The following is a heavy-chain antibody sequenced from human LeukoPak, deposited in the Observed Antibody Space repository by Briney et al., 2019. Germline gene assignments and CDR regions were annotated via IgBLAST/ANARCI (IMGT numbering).Heavy chain of an antibody. D-gene: IGHD5-18*01. Sequence: GGSLRLSCLASGFTVSSTYMSWVRQAPGKGLEWVSLLYSGGRTFYADSVTGRFTISRDNSKNTVYLHMNTLRAEDTAVCYCASGGENSYGTLDSWGQGTLVSVSS. V-gene: IGHV3-53*01. CDR3: ASGGENSYGTLDS. J-gene: IGHJ4*02. CDR1: GFTVSSTY. CDR2: LYSGGRT.